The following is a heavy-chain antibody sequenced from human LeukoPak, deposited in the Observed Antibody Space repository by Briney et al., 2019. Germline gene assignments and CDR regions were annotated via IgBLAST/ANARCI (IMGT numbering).Heavy chain of an antibody. J-gene: IGHJ4*02. CDR1: GFTFSSYG. Sequence: PGGSLRLSCAASGFTFSSYGMHWVRQAPGKGLEWVAVISYDGSNKYYADSVKGRFTISRDNSKNTLYLQMNSLRAEDTAVYYCAKELSEITITTRDLYYFDYWGQGTLVTVSS. D-gene: IGHD3-3*01. CDR3: AKELSEITITTRDLYYFDY. CDR2: ISYDGSNK. V-gene: IGHV3-30*18.